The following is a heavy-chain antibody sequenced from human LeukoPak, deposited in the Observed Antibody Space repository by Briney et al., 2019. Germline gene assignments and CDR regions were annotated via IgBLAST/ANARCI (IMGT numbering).Heavy chain of an antibody. J-gene: IGHJ3*02. CDR3: AKDYAYSGYDGEGAFEI. V-gene: IGHV3-30*18. CDR1: GFTFSSYG. Sequence: GGSLRLSCAASGFTFSSYGMHWVRQAPGKGLEWVAVISYDGSNKYYADSVKGRFTISRDNSKNTLYLQMNSLRAEDTAVYYCAKDYAYSGYDGEGAFEIWGQGTMVTVSS. CDR2: ISYDGSNK. D-gene: IGHD5-12*01.